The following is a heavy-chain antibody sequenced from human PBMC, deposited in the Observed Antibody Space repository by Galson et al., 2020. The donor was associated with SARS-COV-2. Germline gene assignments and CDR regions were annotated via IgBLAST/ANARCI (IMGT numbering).Heavy chain of an antibody. CDR1: GFTFSDYY. Sequence: GGSLRLSCAASGFTFSDYYMSWIRQAPGKGLEWVSYISSSGSTIYYADSVKGRFTISRDNAKNSLYLQMNSLRAEDTAVYYCARDLLAVAGTHAITPFDYWGQGTLVTVSS. V-gene: IGHV3-11*01. J-gene: IGHJ4*02. CDR2: ISSSGSTI. D-gene: IGHD6-19*01. CDR3: ARDLLAVAGTHAITPFDY.